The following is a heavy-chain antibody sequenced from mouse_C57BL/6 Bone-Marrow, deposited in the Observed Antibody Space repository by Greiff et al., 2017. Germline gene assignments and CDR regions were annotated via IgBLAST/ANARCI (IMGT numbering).Heavy chain of an antibody. J-gene: IGHJ2*01. CDR1: GFTFSSYG. CDR3: ARHGGFYYFDY. CDR2: ISSGGSYT. Sequence: KLVESGGDLVKPGGSLKLSCAASGFTFSSYGMSWVRQTLDKRLEWVATISSGGSYTYYPDSVKGRFTISRDNAKNTLYLQMSSLKSEDTAMYYCARHGGFYYFDYWGQGTTLTVSS. V-gene: IGHV5-6*02.